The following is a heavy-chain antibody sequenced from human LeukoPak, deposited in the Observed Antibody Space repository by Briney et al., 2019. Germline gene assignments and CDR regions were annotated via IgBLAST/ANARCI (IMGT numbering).Heavy chain of an antibody. J-gene: IGHJ3*02. CDR2: INHSGSS. D-gene: IGHD5-12*01. CDR1: GGSITDYF. Sequence: SETLSLTCALSGGSITDYFYNWVRQPPGKGLEWIGEINHSGSSTYNPSLKSRIIISVDTSKNQFSLKLSSVTAADTAVYYCARRDIVATKDAFDIWGQGTMVTVSS. V-gene: IGHV4-34*01. CDR3: ARRDIVATKDAFDI.